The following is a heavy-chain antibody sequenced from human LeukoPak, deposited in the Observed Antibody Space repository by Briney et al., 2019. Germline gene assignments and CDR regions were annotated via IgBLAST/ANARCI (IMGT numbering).Heavy chain of an antibody. CDR3: AQGMTALTTRSDY. J-gene: IGHJ4*02. CDR1: GFTFNDYG. CDR2: ISSSGGTT. D-gene: IGHD4-11*01. V-gene: IGHV3-23*01. Sequence: GGSLRLSCTVSGFTFNDYGTNWLRQAPGKGLEWVSTISSSGGTTHYTDSVKGRFTISRDNSKNTVFLQMNSLRVDDTAVYFCAQGMTALTTRSDYWGQGTLVTVSS.